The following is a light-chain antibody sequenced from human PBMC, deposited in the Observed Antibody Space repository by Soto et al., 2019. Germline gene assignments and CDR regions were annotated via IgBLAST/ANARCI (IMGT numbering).Light chain of an antibody. J-gene: IGKJ1*01. Sequence: EIVLTQSPGTLSLSPGERATLSCRASQSVSSSYLAWYQQKPGQAPRLLIYGASSRATGIPDRFSGSGSGTDFTLTISRLEPEGFAVYYCQQYGSSGTFGQGTKVDI. CDR3: QQYGSSGT. V-gene: IGKV3-20*01. CDR1: QSVSSSY. CDR2: GAS.